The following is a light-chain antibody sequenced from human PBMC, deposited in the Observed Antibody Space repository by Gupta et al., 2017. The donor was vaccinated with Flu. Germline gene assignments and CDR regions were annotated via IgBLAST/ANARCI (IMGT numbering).Light chain of an antibody. V-gene: IGLV1-44*01. J-gene: IGLJ1*01. CDR3: AAWDNSLSALV. CDR1: SPNIGSNP. Sequence: QSVLTQPPSASGTPGHRVTISCSGSSPNIGSNPVNWYQQLPGTAPKLLIYGNDQRPSGVPDRFSGSKSGTSASLAISGLQSEDEADYYCAAWDNSLSALVFGTGTKVTVL. CDR2: GND.